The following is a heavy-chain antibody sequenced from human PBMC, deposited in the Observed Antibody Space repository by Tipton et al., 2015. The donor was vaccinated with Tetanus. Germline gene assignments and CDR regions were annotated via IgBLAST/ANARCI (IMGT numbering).Heavy chain of an antibody. J-gene: IGHJ3*02. CDR1: GGSISSGGYS. V-gene: IGHV4-30-2*01. Sequence: TLSLTCAVSGGSISSGGYSWSWIRQPQGKGLEGIGYIYHSGSTYYNPSLKSRVTISVDISKNPFSLKLSSVTAADTAVYYRAREGVGISLPVDIWGLVTMVTGSS. D-gene: IGHD6-13*01. CDR2: IYHSGST. CDR3: AREGVGISLPVDI.